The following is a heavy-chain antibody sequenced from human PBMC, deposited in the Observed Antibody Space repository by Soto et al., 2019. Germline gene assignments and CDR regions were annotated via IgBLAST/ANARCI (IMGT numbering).Heavy chain of an antibody. D-gene: IGHD3-9*01. J-gene: IGHJ1*01. CDR2: ISGTGRVT. Sequence: EVQLLESGGGLVQPGGSLKISCAVSGFTFSSYAMSWVRQAPGKGLEWVSGISGTGRVTNYAESVKGRFTISRDNPKNTLYVEMKSLRVEDTAVYYCAKDVHYDIVTGIEYFDHWGQGTLVTVSS. CDR3: AKDVHYDIVTGIEYFDH. V-gene: IGHV3-23*01. CDR1: GFTFSSYA.